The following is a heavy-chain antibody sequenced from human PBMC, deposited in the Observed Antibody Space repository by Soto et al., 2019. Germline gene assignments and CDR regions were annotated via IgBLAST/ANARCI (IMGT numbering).Heavy chain of an antibody. CDR2: ITSSSSYI. CDR3: ARVRSGWCDY. J-gene: IGHJ4*02. Sequence: PGGSLRLSCATSGFTFTNSTMNWVRQAPGEGLEWVSSITSSSSYIYYADSVKGRFTISRDNAKNSLYLQMNSLRAEDTAVYYCARVRSGWCDYWGQGPLVTVSS. CDR1: GFTFTNST. V-gene: IGHV3-21*01. D-gene: IGHD6-19*01.